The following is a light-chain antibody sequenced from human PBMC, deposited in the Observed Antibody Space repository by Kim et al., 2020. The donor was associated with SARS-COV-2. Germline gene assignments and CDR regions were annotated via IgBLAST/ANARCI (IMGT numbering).Light chain of an antibody. CDR3: QQRSHWPPTLV. V-gene: IGKV3-11*01. J-gene: IGKJ4*01. CDR2: DAS. CDR1: QSVGNY. Sequence: VLTQSPATLSLSPGERASLSCRASQSVGNYIAWYQQKNGQSPRLIIHDASKRATGTPARFSGSGSGMDFTLTISSLEPDDFAVYFCQQRSHWPPTLVLGGGTKLE.